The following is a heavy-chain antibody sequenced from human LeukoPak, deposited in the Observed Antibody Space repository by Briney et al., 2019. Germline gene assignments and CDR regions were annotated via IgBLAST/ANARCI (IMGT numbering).Heavy chain of an antibody. CDR2: ISAYNGTT. V-gene: IGHV1-18*01. Sequence: ASVKVSCKASGYTFTTYSITWVRQAPGQGLEWMGWISAYNGTTNYAQKFQGRLTMTTDTSTSTAYMELRSLRSDDTAMYYCARDRMDTGTYFDYWGQGTLVTVSS. D-gene: IGHD5-18*01. CDR1: GYTFTTYS. CDR3: ARDRMDTGTYFDY. J-gene: IGHJ4*02.